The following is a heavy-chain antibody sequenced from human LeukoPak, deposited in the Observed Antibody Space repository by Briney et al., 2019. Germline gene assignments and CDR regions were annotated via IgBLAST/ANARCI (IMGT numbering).Heavy chain of an antibody. J-gene: IGHJ6*04. CDR1: GGSFTGYY. D-gene: IGHD2-2*01. V-gene: IGHV4-34*01. CDR3: ARGRSLVVRVAIRGSYYYGMDV. Sequence: SETLSLSCAVYGGSFTGYYWSSVRQPPGKGLEWIGEINHSGSTKYNPSIKSRVTISVDTSKNQPSLKLSCVTAAETAVYYCARGRSLVVRVAIRGSYYYGMDVWGEETTVTVSS. CDR2: INHSGST.